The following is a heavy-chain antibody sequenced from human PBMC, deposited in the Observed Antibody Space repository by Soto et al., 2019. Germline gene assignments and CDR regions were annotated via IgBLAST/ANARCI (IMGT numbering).Heavy chain of an antibody. D-gene: IGHD1-7*01. Sequence: GESLKISCKGSGYSFTSYWISWVRQMPGKGLEWMGRIDPSGSYTNYSPSFQGHVTISADKSISTAYLQWSSLKASDTAMYYCARRAEDWNYRLWDPYYYGMDVWGQGTTVTVSS. CDR1: GYSFTSYW. J-gene: IGHJ6*02. CDR2: IDPSGSYT. V-gene: IGHV5-10-1*01. CDR3: ARRAEDWNYRLWDPYYYGMDV.